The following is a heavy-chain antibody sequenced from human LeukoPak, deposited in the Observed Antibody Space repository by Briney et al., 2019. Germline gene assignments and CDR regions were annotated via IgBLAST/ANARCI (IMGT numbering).Heavy chain of an antibody. V-gene: IGHV3-7*01. J-gene: IGHJ4*02. CDR3: TKGRSNHY. CDR2: INQDGSEN. CDR1: GFTFSDFW. D-gene: IGHD3-10*01. Sequence: PGGSLRLSCAASGFTFSDFWMGWVRQAPGKGLEWVANINQDGSENYYVGSVKGRFTISRDNAKNSLYLQMNSLRAEDTAVYYCTKGRSNHYWGQGTLVTVST.